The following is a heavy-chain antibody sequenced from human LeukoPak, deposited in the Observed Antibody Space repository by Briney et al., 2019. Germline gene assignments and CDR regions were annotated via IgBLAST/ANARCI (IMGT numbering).Heavy chain of an antibody. D-gene: IGHD1-1*01. CDR2: VSPKYGAT. CDR3: ARDQRLDNLDETGHFDS. J-gene: IGHJ4*02. CDR1: GYTLANDG. Sequence: ASVKVSCKTSGYTLANDGISWVRQAPGQGREWMGWVSPKYGATKYIGSLQSRVSMTTDRSSSTSYLDLNNLRSDDTALYFCARDQRLDNLDETGHFDSWGQGTLVTVSS. V-gene: IGHV1-18*01.